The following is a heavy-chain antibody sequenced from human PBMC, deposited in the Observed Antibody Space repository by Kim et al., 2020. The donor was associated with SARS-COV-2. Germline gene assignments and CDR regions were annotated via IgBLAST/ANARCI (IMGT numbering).Heavy chain of an antibody. D-gene: IGHD4-4*01. J-gene: IGHJ4*02. CDR2: TI. V-gene: IGHV3-48*03. Sequence: TIYYADSVKGRFTISRDNAKNSLYLQMNSLRAEDTAVYYCARDIHDYSTCWGQGTLVTVSS. CDR3: ARDIHDYSTC.